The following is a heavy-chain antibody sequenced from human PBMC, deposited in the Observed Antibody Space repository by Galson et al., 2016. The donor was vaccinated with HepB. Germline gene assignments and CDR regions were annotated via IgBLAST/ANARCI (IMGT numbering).Heavy chain of an antibody. CDR2: ISYDGSFK. CDR3: AKDRRYYDSSGYFWEGYYYDGMDV. Sequence: SLRLSCAASGFIFSNYGMHWVRQAPGKGLEWVAVISYDGSFKYYADAVNGRFTISRDNSKNTLYLQMNSLRPEDTAVYYCAKDRRYYDSSGYFWEGYYYDGMDVWGQGTTVTVSS. D-gene: IGHD3-22*01. V-gene: IGHV3-30*18. J-gene: IGHJ6*02. CDR1: GFIFSNYG.